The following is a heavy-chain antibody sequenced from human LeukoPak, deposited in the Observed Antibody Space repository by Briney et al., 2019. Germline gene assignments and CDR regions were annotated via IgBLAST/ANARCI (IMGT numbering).Heavy chain of an antibody. CDR1: GYTFSGSF. CDR2: IKPNSAGT. Sequence: ASVKVSCTAPGYTFSGSFMHWVRQAPGQGLEWMGWIKPNSAGTRYAQKFQGRFTMTRDTSINTAYMELSWLTSDDTAVYYCVREGINQPFDSWDQGTLVIVSS. V-gene: IGHV1-2*02. D-gene: IGHD3-10*01. CDR3: VREGINQPFDS. J-gene: IGHJ4*02.